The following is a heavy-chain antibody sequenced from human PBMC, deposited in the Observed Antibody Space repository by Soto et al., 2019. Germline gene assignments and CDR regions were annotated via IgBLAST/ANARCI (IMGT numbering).Heavy chain of an antibody. D-gene: IGHD2-15*01. Sequence: QLQLHEWGPGLVKPSETMSLTCAVSGVSIHNSHSFWAWIRQPPGQGLEFIGSVYYSGGANYNPSLKSRVTISVDTSKNQLSLRVNSVTAADTAVDYCGRVVEGATRHTDFDSWGQGTLVTVSS. CDR2: VYYSGGA. CDR1: GVSIHNSHSF. J-gene: IGHJ5*01. V-gene: IGHV4-39*01. CDR3: GRVVEGATRHTDFDS.